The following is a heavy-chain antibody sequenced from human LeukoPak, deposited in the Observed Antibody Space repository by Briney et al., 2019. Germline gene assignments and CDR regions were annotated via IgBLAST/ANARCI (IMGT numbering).Heavy chain of an antibody. V-gene: IGHV1-69*13. D-gene: IGHD3-3*01. CDR3: ANQLLEWSNGAFDY. J-gene: IGHJ4*02. CDR2: IIPIFGTA. Sequence: GASVKVSCKASGGTFSSYAISWVRQAPGQGLEWMGGIIPIFGTANYAQKFQGRVTITADESTSTAYMELSSLRSEDTAVYYCANQLLEWSNGAFDYWGQGTLVTVSS. CDR1: GGTFSSYA.